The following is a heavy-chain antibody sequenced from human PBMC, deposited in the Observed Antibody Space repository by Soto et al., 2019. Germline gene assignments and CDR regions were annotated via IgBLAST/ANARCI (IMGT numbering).Heavy chain of an antibody. V-gene: IGHV4-61*08. CDR1: GGSIDSGDYY. Sequence: SETLSLTCTVSGGSIDSGDYYWSWIRQPPGKGLDWIGYVYYSGTTNYNPFLKSRVTLSLDKSKNQFSLKMNSVTAADTAVYYGARDVIAPPNYFAPWGQGTLVTVSS. CDR2: VYYSGTT. J-gene: IGHJ5*02. D-gene: IGHD4-4*01. CDR3: ARDVIAPPNYFAP.